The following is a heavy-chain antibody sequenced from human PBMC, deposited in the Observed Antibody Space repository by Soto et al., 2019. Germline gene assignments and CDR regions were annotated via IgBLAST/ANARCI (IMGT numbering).Heavy chain of an antibody. V-gene: IGHV1-58*01. J-gene: IGHJ4*02. CDR1: GFTFTSSA. CDR2: IVVGSGNT. Sequence: SVKVSCKASGFTFTSSAVQWVRQARGQRLEWIGWIVVGSGNTNYAQKFQERVTITRDMSTSTAYMELSSLRSEDTAVYYCARELSIAAAALDYWGQGTLVTVSS. D-gene: IGHD6-13*01. CDR3: ARELSIAAAALDY.